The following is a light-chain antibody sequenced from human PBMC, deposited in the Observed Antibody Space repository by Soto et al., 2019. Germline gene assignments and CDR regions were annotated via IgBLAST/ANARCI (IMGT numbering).Light chain of an antibody. CDR2: WAS. Sequence: DIVMTQSPDSLAVSLGERATINCKSSQSVLYSSNNKNYLAWYQQKPGQPPQLLIYWASTRESGVHDRFSGSGSGTDFTLTISSLQAGDGAVYYCQQYFRPWTFGQGTKVEIK. CDR1: QSVLYSSNNKNY. J-gene: IGKJ1*01. V-gene: IGKV4-1*01. CDR3: QQYFRPWT.